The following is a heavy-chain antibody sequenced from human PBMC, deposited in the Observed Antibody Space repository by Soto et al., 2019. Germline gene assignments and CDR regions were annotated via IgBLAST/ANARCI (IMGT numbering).Heavy chain of an antibody. V-gene: IGHV1-18*04. CDR3: ARVGIAAAGYYYYGMDV. D-gene: IGHD6-13*01. Sequence: QVQLVQSGAEVKKPGASVKVSCKASGYTFTSYGISWVRQAPGQGLEWMGWISAYNGNTNYAQKLQGRVTMTTDTSTSTAYMELRRLRSDDTAVYYCARVGIAAAGYYYYGMDVWGQGTTVTVSS. CDR2: ISAYNGNT. J-gene: IGHJ6*02. CDR1: GYTFTSYG.